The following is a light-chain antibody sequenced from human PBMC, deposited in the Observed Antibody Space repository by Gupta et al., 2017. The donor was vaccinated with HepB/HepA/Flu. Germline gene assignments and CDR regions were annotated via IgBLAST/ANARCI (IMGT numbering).Light chain of an antibody. Sequence: FILTQPHSVPESPAKTVTISCTGTSASIANNFVRWFQQRPGMAPTSVLYEDSKRHSGVPDRFSGSIERSSNSASLTISGLKTADEDDHYCQSYCSSNVVFGGGTNLTVL. J-gene: IGLJ3*02. CDR2: EDS. V-gene: IGLV6-57*02. CDR3: QSYCSSNVV. CDR1: SASIANNF.